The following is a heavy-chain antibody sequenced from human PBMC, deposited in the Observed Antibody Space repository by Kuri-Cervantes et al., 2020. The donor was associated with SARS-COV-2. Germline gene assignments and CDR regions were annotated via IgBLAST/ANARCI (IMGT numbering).Heavy chain of an antibody. Sequence: GESLKISCAASGFTFDDYGMSWVRQAPGKGLEWVSAINWNGASTGYADSVKGRFTISRDNAKNSLYLQMNSLRAEDTALYHCARVRLGTTGTGALWYFDLWGRGTLVTVSS. CDR1: GFTFDDYG. CDR3: ARVRLGTTGTGALWYFDL. V-gene: IGHV3-20*01. J-gene: IGHJ2*01. D-gene: IGHD1-1*01. CDR2: INWNGAST.